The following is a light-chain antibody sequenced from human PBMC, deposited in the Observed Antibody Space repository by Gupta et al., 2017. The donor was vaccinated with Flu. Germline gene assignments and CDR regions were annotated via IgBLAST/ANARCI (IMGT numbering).Light chain of an antibody. V-gene: IGKV3-20*01. CDR2: SAS. J-gene: IGKJ1*01. Sequence: ATLVYRARQSVTSSYLAWHQQRPSPATRLLLYSASGRATVIPDRLSGSGSGTDFTFTISRRKPEDYEGYYCRQYGGSPPGTFGPGTKVEIK. CDR1: QSVTSSY. CDR3: RQYGGSPPGT.